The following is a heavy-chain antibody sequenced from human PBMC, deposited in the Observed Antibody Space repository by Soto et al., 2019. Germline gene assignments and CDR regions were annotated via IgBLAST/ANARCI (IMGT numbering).Heavy chain of an antibody. CDR1: GFTVKGYY. Sequence: VKVSGKASGFTVKGYYIHWVLQAPGHGLEWMGWVNPDSGATNYTQKFQDSVTMTTDTSITTAYMDLSRLTSDDACIYYCARGNPYYDFWSGYAFELWGKGTMVTVSS. V-gene: IGHV1-2*02. D-gene: IGHD3-3*01. CDR2: VNPDSGAT. CDR3: ARGNPYYDFWSGYAFEL. J-gene: IGHJ4*02.